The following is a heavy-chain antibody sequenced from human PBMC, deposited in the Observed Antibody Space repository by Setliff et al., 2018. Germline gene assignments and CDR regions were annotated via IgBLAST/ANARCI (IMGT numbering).Heavy chain of an antibody. Sequence: PGGSLRLSCAASEFSLSDFHMHWVRQAPGKGLEWVGRVRRKTNSYATAYSASLKGRFTISRDDSKNTAYLQMNSLQSEDTAVYYCARRGVGMGMDVWGKGTTVTSP. V-gene: IGHV3-73*01. D-gene: IGHD2-2*01. CDR2: VRRKTNSYAT. J-gene: IGHJ6*03. CDR3: ARRGVGMGMDV. CDR1: EFSLSDFH.